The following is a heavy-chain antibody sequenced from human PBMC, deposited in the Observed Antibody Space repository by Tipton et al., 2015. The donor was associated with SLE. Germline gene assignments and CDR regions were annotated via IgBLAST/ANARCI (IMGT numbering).Heavy chain of an antibody. CDR3: ARDSSGSYYDRGGYYQLANRHFDL. Sequence: TLSLTCTVSGASISTYYWSWIRQAPGKGLEWIGYIYGGGGTHYNPSLHSRVTVSVDASKNQFSLRLTSVTAADTAVYYCARDSSGSYYDRGGYYQLANRHFDLWGRGILVSVSS. CDR1: GASISTYY. J-gene: IGHJ4*02. V-gene: IGHV4-4*08. D-gene: IGHD3-22*01. CDR2: IYGGGGT.